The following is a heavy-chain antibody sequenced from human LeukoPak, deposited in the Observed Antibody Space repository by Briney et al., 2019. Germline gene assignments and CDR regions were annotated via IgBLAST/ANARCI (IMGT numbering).Heavy chain of an antibody. CDR2: IIPILGIA. D-gene: IGHD6-13*01. V-gene: IGHV1-69*04. CDR3: ARAPIAAAGTYYFDY. CDR1: GGTFSSYA. Sequence: SVKVSCKASGGTFSSYAISWVRQTPGQGLEWMGRIIPILGIANYAQKFQGRVTITADKSTSTAYMELSSLRSEDTAVYYCARAPIAAAGTYYFDYWGQGTLVTVSS. J-gene: IGHJ4*02.